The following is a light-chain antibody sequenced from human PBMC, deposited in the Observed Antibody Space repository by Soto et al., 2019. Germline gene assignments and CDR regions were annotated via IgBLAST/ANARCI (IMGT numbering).Light chain of an antibody. J-gene: IGLJ1*01. CDR3: SSYTGSTPYV. CDR2: EVS. V-gene: IGLV2-8*01. Sequence: QSVLTQPPSASGSAGQSVTISCTGTSSDVGGYNYVSWYQHHPGKAPKLMIYEVSKRPSGVPDRFSGSKSGNTASLTVSGLQAEDEADYYCSSYTGSTPYVFGTGTKLTVL. CDR1: SSDVGGYNY.